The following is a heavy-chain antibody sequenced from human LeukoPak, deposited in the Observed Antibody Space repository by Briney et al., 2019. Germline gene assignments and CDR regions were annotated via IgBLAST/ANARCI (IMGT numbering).Heavy chain of an antibody. CDR2: IYSGGST. D-gene: IGHD2-15*01. V-gene: IGHV3-66*01. Sequence: GGSLRLSCAASGFTVSSNYMSWVRQAPGKGLEWVSVIYSGGSTYYADSVKGRFTISRDNSKNTLYLQMNSLRGEDTAVYYCASSQVVAAKPDDYWGQGTLVTVSS. CDR3: ASSQVVAAKPDDY. CDR1: GFTVSSNY. J-gene: IGHJ4*02.